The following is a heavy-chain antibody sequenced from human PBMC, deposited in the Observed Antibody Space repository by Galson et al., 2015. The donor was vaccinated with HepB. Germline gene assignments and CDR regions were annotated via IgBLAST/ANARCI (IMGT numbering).Heavy chain of an antibody. D-gene: IGHD3-9*01. V-gene: IGHV4-39*01. CDR3: ARRGGYFDWLLFDY. CDR2: IYYSGST. Sequence: ETLSLTCTVSGGSISSSSYYWGWIRQPPGKGLEWIGSIYYSGSTYYNPSLKSRVTISVDTSKNQFSLKLSSVTAADTAVYYCARRGGYFDWLLFDYWGQGTLVTVSS. CDR1: GGSISSSSYY. J-gene: IGHJ4*02.